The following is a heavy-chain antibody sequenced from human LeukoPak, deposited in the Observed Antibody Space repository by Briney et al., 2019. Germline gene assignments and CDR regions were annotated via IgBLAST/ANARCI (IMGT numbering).Heavy chain of an antibody. V-gene: IGHV3-21*01. D-gene: IGHD3-10*01. J-gene: IGHJ6*03. CDR3: ARSGSSSYYYYYYMDV. Sequence: AGGSLRLSCAASGFTFSSYSMNWVRQAPGKGLEWVSSISSSSSYIYYADSVKGRFTISRDNAKNSLYLQMNSLRAEDTAVYYCARSGSSSYYYYYYMDVWGKGTTVTVSS. CDR1: GFTFSSYS. CDR2: ISSSSSYI.